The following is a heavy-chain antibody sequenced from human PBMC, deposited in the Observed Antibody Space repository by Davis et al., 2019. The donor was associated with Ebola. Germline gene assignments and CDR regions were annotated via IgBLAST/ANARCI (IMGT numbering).Heavy chain of an antibody. D-gene: IGHD2-15*01. CDR3: AIPDCSGANCYSVYIKN. CDR1: GFTFSSYW. Sequence: GGSLRLSCAASGFTFSSYWMSWVRQAPGKGLEWVANIKQDGSEKYYVDSVKGRFTISRDNAKNSLYLQMNSLRAEDTAVYYCAIPDCSGANCYSVYIKNWGQGTLVTVSS. J-gene: IGHJ4*02. V-gene: IGHV3-7*01. CDR2: IKQDGSEK.